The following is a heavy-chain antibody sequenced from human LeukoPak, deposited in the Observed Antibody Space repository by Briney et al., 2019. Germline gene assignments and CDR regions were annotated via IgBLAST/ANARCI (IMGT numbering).Heavy chain of an antibody. CDR1: GDSVTGYY. CDR2: IYKIGTT. CDR3: VIGVGWQPDY. V-gene: IGHV4-59*02. D-gene: IGHD2-15*01. Sequence: SETLSLTCTVFGDSVTGYYLNWVRQPPGKGLEWIGHIYKIGTTNYNPSLKSRLTISADTSKNQFSLKLRSVTAADTAVYYCVIGVGWQPDYWGQGALVTVSS. J-gene: IGHJ4*02.